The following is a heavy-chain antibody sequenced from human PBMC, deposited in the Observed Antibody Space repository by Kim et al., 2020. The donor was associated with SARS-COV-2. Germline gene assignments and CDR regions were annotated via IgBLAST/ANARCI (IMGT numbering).Heavy chain of an antibody. CDR2: ISYDGSNK. CDR1: GFTFSSYA. CDR3: ARGQGYDILTGVDY. V-gene: IGHV3-30-3*01. J-gene: IGHJ4*02. Sequence: GSLRLSCAASGFTFSSYAMHWVRQAPGKGLEWVAVISYDGSNKYYADSVKGRFTISRDNSKNTLYLQMNSLRAEDTAVYYCARGQGYDILTGVDYWGQGTLVTVSS. D-gene: IGHD3-9*01.